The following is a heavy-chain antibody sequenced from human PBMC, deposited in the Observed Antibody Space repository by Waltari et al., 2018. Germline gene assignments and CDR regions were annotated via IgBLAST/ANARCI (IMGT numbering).Heavy chain of an antibody. CDR2: IYPGDSDT. J-gene: IGHJ4*02. CDR1: GYSFTTYW. D-gene: IGHD3-10*01. Sequence: EVQLVQSGAEVKKPGESLKISCKGSGYSFTTYWIGWVRQMSGKGLEWMGIIYPGDSDTRYSPSFQGQVTISADKSISTAYLQWSSLKASDTAMYYCARRSTSGSYYKPFDYWGQGTLVTVSS. V-gene: IGHV5-51*03. CDR3: ARRSTSGSYYKPFDY.